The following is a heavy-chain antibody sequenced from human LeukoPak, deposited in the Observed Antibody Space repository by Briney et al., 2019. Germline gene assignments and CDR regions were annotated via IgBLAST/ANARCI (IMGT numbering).Heavy chain of an antibody. D-gene: IGHD1-26*01. J-gene: IGHJ4*02. CDR1: GGSISSYY. V-gene: IGHV4-4*02. CDR3: ARAVGATHFGY. CDR2: IYHSGST. Sequence: PSETLSLTCTVSGGSISSYYWSWVRQPPGKGLEWIGEIYHSGSTNYNPSLKSRVTISVDKSKNQFSPKLSSVTAADTAVYYCARAVGATHFGYWGQGTLVTVSS.